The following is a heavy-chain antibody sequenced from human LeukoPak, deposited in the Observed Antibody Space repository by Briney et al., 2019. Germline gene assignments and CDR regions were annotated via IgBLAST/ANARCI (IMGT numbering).Heavy chain of an antibody. CDR1: GYTFTSYG. J-gene: IGHJ4*02. V-gene: IGHV1-18*01. CDR3: AGAADIIVGDYFYFDS. CDR2: ISAYNGNT. Sequence: GASVKVSCKASGYTFTSYGISWVRQAPGQGLEWMGWISAYNGNTNYAQKLQGRVTMTTDTSTSTAYMELRSLRSDDTAVYYCAGAADIIVGDYFYFDSWGQGTLVTVSS. D-gene: IGHD4-17*01.